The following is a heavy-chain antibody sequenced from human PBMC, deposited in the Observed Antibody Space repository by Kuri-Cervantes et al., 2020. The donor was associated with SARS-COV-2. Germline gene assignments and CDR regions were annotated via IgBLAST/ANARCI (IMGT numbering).Heavy chain of an antibody. CDR1: GFTFSSCS. D-gene: IGHD5-12*01. CDR2: ISSSSYI. J-gene: IGHJ4*02. Sequence: GGSLRLSCAASGFTFSSCSMNWVRQAPGKGLEWVSSISSSSYIYYADSVKGRFTISRDNAKNSLYLQMNSLRAEDTAVYYCARAQRGLMVALDYWGQGTLVTVSS. V-gene: IGHV3-21*01. CDR3: ARAQRGLMVALDY.